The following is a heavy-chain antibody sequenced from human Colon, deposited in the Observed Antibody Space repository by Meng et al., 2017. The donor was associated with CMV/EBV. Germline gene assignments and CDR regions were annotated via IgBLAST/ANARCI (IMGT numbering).Heavy chain of an antibody. CDR2: IYYSGST. Sequence: SGGSISISSYYWGWTRQPPGKGLEWIGSIYYSGSTYYNPSLKSRVTISVDTSKNQFSLKLSSVTAADTAVYYCASLPGYSSSWYDYWGQGTLVTVSS. CDR1: GGSISISSYY. J-gene: IGHJ4*02. CDR3: ASLPGYSSSWYDY. V-gene: IGHV4-39*01. D-gene: IGHD6-13*01.